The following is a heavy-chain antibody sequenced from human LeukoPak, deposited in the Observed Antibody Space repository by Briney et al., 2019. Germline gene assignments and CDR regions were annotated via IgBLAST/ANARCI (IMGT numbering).Heavy chain of an antibody. CDR2: ISSSSSYI. D-gene: IGHD3-16*02. J-gene: IGHJ5*02. CDR3: ARAFFRLGELSLYRYNWFDP. CDR1: GFTFSSYS. Sequence: PGGSLRLSCAASGFTFSSYSMNWVRQAPGKGPEWVSSISSSSSYIYYADSVKGRFTISRDNAKNSLYLQMNSLRAEDTAVYYCARAFFRLGELSLYRYNWFDPWGQGTLVTVSS. V-gene: IGHV3-21*01.